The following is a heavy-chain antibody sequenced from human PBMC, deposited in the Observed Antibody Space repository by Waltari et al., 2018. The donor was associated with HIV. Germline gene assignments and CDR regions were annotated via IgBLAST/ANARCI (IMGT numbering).Heavy chain of an antibody. CDR3: ARDLGYSYAGGGDY. V-gene: IGHV4-38-2*02. Sequence: QVQLQESGPGLVKPSETLSLTCAVSGYSILSGYYWGWIRQPPGQGLEWIGSIYHSGSTYYNPYLKPRVTKSADTSKNQFSLKQSSVTGADTAVYYCARDLGYSYAGGGDYWGQGTLVTVSS. J-gene: IGHJ4*02. CDR2: IYHSGST. CDR1: GYSILSGYY. D-gene: IGHD5-18*01.